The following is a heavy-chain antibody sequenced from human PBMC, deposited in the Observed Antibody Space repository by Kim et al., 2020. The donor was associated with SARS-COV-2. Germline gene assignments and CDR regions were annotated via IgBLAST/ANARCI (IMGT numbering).Heavy chain of an antibody. V-gene: IGHV3-30*18. CDR2: ISYDGSNK. CDR3: AKDSVYELELPDSRKYY. J-gene: IGHJ6*01. Sequence: GGSLRLSCAASGFTFSSYGMHWVRQAPGKGLEWVAVISYDGSNKYYADSVKGRFTISRDNSKNTLYLQMNSLRAEDTAVYYCAKDSVYELELPDSRKYY. CDR1: GFTFSSYG. D-gene: IGHD1-7*01.